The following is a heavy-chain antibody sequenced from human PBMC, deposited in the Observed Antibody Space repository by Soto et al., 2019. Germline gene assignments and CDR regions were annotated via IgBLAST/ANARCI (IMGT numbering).Heavy chain of an antibody. D-gene: IGHD4-17*01. CDR2: IKSKTAGGTT. CDR3: TTENYGDYETR. V-gene: IGHV3-15*01. CDR1: GFTFRSYA. J-gene: IGHJ4*02. Sequence: GGSLRLSCAASGFTFRSYAMSWVRQAPGKGLEWVGRIKSKTAGGTTDYAAPVKGRFTISRDDSKNTLYLQMNSLKTEDTAVYYCTTENYGDYETRWGQGTLVTVSS.